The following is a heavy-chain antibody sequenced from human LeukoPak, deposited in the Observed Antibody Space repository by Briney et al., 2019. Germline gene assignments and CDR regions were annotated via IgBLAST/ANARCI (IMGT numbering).Heavy chain of an antibody. Sequence: PSETLSLTCTVSGGSISSGDYYWSWIRQPPGXXXXXXXYIYYSGSTYYNPSLKSRVTISVDTSKNQFSLKLSSVTAADTAVYYCARGMSTYPQYYFDYWGQGTLVTVSS. CDR2: IYYSGST. J-gene: IGHJ4*02. CDR1: GGSISSGDYY. D-gene: IGHD3-16*01. CDR3: ARGMSTYPQYYFDY. V-gene: IGHV4-30-4*01.